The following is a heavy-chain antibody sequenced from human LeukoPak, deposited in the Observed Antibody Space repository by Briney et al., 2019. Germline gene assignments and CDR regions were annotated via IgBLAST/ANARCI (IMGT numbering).Heavy chain of an antibody. Sequence: SETLSLTCTVSGGSISSYYWSWTRQPPGKGLEWIGYISYSGGSNYNPSLKSRVTISLDTSKNQFSLKLSSVTAADTAVYYCARASMVRGVITRFDFDYWGQGTLVTVSS. CDR3: ARASMVRGVITRFDFDY. CDR2: ISYSGGS. CDR1: GGSISSYY. V-gene: IGHV4-59*01. J-gene: IGHJ4*02. D-gene: IGHD3-10*01.